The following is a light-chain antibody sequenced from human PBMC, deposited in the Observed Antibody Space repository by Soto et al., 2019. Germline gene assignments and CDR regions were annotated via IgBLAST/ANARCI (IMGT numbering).Light chain of an antibody. CDR3: QQYDNLLPFT. V-gene: IGKV1-33*01. Sequence: DIQMTQSPSSLSESVGDRVTITCQASQDISNYLNWYQQKPGKAPKLLIYDASNLETGVPSRFSGSGSGTDFTFTISSLQPEDIATYYCQQYDNLLPFTFGPGTKVDIK. CDR1: QDISNY. CDR2: DAS. J-gene: IGKJ3*01.